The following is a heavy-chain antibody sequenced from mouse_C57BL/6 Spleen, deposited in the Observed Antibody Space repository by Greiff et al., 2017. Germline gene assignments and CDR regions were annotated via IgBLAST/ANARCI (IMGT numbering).Heavy chain of an antibody. CDR1: GFSLTSYG. J-gene: IGHJ1*03. CDR3: ARKTSMIKGYFDV. D-gene: IGHD2-4*01. CDR2: IWSGGST. V-gene: IGHV2-2*01. Sequence: VKLMESGPGLVQPSQSLSITCTVSGFSLTSYGVHWVRQSPGKGLEWLGVIWSGGSTDYNAAFISRLSISKDNSKSQVFFKMNSLQADDTAIYYCARKTSMIKGYFDVWGTGTTVTVSS.